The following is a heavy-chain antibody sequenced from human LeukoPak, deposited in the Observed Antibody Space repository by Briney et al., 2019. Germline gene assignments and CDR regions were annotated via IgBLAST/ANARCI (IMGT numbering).Heavy chain of an antibody. CDR1: GGSISSGGYS. D-gene: IGHD3-10*01. J-gene: IGHJ4*02. V-gene: IGHV4-30-2*01. Sequence: SQTLSLTCAVSGGSISSGGYSWSWIRQPPGKGLEWIGYIYHSGSTYYSPSLKSRVTISVDRSKNQFSLKLSSVTAADTAVYYCASSSMVRGVNPFDYWGQGTLVTVSS. CDR2: IYHSGST. CDR3: ASSSMVRGVNPFDY.